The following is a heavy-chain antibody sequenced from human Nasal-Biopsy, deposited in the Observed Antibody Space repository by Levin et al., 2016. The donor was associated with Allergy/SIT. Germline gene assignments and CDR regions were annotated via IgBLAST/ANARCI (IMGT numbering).Heavy chain of an antibody. CDR2: IATGSSIK. J-gene: IGHJ6*02. CDR3: ARVPTSLPALDV. CDR1: GFDFSSYD. V-gene: IGHV3-48*03. Sequence: GESLKISCAASGFDFSSYDMNWVRQAPGKGLEWVSYIATGSSIKSYADSVKGRFTIFRDNAKKSLYLQMNSLRDEDTAIYYCARVPTSLPALDVWGQGTTVTVSS.